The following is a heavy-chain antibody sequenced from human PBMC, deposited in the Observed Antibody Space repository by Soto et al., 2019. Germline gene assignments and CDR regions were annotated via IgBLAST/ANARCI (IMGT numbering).Heavy chain of an antibody. CDR3: VKEGYMRSDWYGQFDY. D-gene: IGHD6-19*01. V-gene: IGHV3-64D*06. J-gene: IGHJ4*02. CDR1: GFTFNSYA. CDR2: ISSYGADT. Sequence: GGSLRLSCSASGFTFNSYAMHWFRQAPGKGLEFVSAISSYGADTYYADSVKGRFAISRDNSKNTLYLQMSSLRAEDTALYYCVKEGYMRSDWYGQFDYWGQGALVTVSS.